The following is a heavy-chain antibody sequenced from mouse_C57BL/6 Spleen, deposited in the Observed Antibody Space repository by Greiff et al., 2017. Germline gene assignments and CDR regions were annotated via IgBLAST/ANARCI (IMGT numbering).Heavy chain of an antibody. J-gene: IGHJ2*01. D-gene: IGHD2-4*01. CDR2: IDPSDSYT. CDR1: GYTFTSYW. CDR3: ARGGDYDGGHYFGY. Sequence: QVQLQQPGAELVRPGTSVTLSCKASGYTFTSYWMHWVKQRPGQGLEWIGVIDPSDSYTNYNQKFKGKATLTVDTSSSTAYMQLSSLTSEDSAVYYCARGGDYDGGHYFGYRGQGTTRTVSS. V-gene: IGHV1-59*01.